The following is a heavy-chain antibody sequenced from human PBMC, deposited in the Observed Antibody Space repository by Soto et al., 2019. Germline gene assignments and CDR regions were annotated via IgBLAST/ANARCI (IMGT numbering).Heavy chain of an antibody. CDR3: AHRRGMHFDY. Sequence: QITLKESGPTLVKPTQTLTLTCTFSGFSLSTSGVGVGWIRQPPGKALEWLALIYWDEDKRYRPSLKSRLTITKDTSKNQVVVTMTNMDPLYTSTYYCAHRRGMHFDYWGQGTLVTVSS. CDR2: IYWDEDK. CDR1: GFSLSTSGVG. V-gene: IGHV2-5*02. D-gene: IGHD3-16*01. J-gene: IGHJ4*02.